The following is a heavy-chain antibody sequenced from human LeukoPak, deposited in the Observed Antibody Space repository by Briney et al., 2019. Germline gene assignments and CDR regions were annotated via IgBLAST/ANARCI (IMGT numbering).Heavy chain of an antibody. J-gene: IGHJ4*02. Sequence: GRSLRLSCAASGFTFSDYYMSWIRQAPGKGLEWVSYISSSGSTIYYADSVKGRFTISRDNDKNSLYLQMNSLRAEDTAVYYCARAVRGVNHYFDYWGQGTLVTVSS. CDR1: GFTFSDYY. CDR3: ARAVRGVNHYFDY. V-gene: IGHV3-11*01. CDR2: ISSSGSTI. D-gene: IGHD3-10*01.